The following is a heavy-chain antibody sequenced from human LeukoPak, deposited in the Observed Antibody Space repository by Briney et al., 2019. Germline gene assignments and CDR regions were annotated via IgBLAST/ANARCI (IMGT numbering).Heavy chain of an antibody. J-gene: IGHJ4*02. V-gene: IGHV1-69*13. D-gene: IGHD2-15*01. Sequence: SVKVSCKASGGTFSSYAISWVRQAPGQGLEWMGGIIPIFGTANYAQKFQGRVTITADESTSTAFMELSSLRSEDTAVYYFARDTPSNYFDYSGRGTLVTVSS. CDR3: ARDTPSNYFDY. CDR2: IIPIFGTA. CDR1: GGTFSSYA.